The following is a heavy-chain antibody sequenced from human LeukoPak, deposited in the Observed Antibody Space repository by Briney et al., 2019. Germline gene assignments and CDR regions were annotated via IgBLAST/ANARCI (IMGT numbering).Heavy chain of an antibody. D-gene: IGHD3-22*01. V-gene: IGHV3-30*02. CDR3: ARAPSEVGGYYPEYFRH. CDR2: IRSDGTNK. CDR1: GFTFSNYD. Sequence: PGGSLRLSCAASGFTFSNYDMHWVRQAPGKGLEWVAFIRSDGTNKYYADSVKGRFTISRDNAKNTVSLQMDSLRAEDTGVYYCARAPSEVGGYYPEYFRHWGQGTLVTVSS. J-gene: IGHJ1*01.